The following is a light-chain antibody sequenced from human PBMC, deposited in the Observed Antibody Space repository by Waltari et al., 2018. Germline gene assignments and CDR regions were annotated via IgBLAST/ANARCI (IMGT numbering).Light chain of an antibody. CDR2: EVT. CDR3: YSYAGGRV. Sequence: QSALTQPASVSGSPGQSITISCTGSSSDVGSSNLVLWYLQLPGKAPKLIIYEVTTRPPGVSNRFSGSKSGNTASLTISGLQAEDEADYYCYSYAGGRVFGTGTKVTVL. V-gene: IGLV2-23*02. J-gene: IGLJ1*01. CDR1: SSDVGSSNL.